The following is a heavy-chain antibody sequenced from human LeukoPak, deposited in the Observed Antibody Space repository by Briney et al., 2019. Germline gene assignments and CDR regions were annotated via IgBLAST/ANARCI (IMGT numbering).Heavy chain of an antibody. V-gene: IGHV4-4*09. D-gene: IGHD1-26*01. J-gene: IGHJ4*02. CDR3: ARHYSGSYSPFDY. CDR2: IYTSGSP. CDR1: GASISSYY. Sequence: SETLSLTCTVSGASISSYYWSWIRQPPGKGLEWIGFIYTSGSPNYNPSLKSRVTISEDTSKNQFTSKNQFSLKLSSVTAADTAAYYCARHYSGSYSPFDYWGQGTLVTVSS.